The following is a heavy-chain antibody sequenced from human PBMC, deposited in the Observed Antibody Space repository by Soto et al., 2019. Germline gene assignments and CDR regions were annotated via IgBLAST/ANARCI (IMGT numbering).Heavy chain of an antibody. J-gene: IGHJ6*03. Sequence: SVKVSCKASGGTFSSSAISWVRQAPGQGLEWIGGIIVSSGTTNYAQKFQGRVTITGDMSTSTAYMELSSLRSEDTAVYYCAAEIDYGGYYYYYMDVWGKGTTVTVSS. D-gene: IGHD4-17*01. V-gene: IGHV1-58*02. CDR2: IIVSSGTT. CDR3: AAEIDYGGYYYYYMDV. CDR1: GGTFSSSA.